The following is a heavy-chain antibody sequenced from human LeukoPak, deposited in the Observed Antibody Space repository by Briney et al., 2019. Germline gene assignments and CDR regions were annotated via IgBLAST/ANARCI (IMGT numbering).Heavy chain of an antibody. CDR2: INPNSGGT. Sequence: GASVKVSCKASGYTFTGYYMHWVRQAPGQGLEWMGWINPNSGGTNYAQKFQGRVTMTRDTSISTAYMELSRLRSDDTAVYYCARVTYFTPTDYYYYMDVWGKGTTVTVSS. D-gene: IGHD3-9*01. J-gene: IGHJ6*03. V-gene: IGHV1-2*02. CDR3: ARVTYFTPTDYYYYMDV. CDR1: GYTFTGYY.